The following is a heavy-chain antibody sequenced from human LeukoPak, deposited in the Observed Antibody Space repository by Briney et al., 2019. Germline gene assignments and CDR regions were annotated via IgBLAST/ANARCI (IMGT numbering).Heavy chain of an antibody. D-gene: IGHD3-22*01. J-gene: IGHJ3*02. Sequence: ASVKVSCKASGGTFSSYAISWVRQAPGQGLEWMGGIIPIFGTANYAQKFQGRVTITADESTSTAYMELSSLRSEDTAVYYCARDFDYYDSSAGAFDIWGQGTMVTVSS. CDR2: IIPIFGTA. V-gene: IGHV1-69*13. CDR1: GGTFSSYA. CDR3: ARDFDYYDSSAGAFDI.